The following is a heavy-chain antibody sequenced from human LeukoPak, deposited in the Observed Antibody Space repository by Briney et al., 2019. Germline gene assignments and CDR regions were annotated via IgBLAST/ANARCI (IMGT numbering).Heavy chain of an antibody. Sequence: SETLSLTCTVSGGSISSGGYYWSWIRQPPGKGLEWIGYIYHSGSTYYNPSLKSRVTISVDRSKNQFSLKLSSVTAADTAVYYCARVKGMTTVVRFDYWGQGALVTVSS. V-gene: IGHV4-30-2*01. CDR2: IYHSGST. CDR3: ARVKGMTTVVRFDY. CDR1: GGSISSGGYY. J-gene: IGHJ4*02. D-gene: IGHD4-23*01.